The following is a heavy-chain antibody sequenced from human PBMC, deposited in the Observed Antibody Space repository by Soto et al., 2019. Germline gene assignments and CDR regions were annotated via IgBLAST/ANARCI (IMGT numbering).Heavy chain of an antibody. J-gene: IGHJ5*02. V-gene: IGHV5-10-1*01. D-gene: IGHD2-2*01. Sequence: PGESLKISCPGFGYTFTTFWISWVRQMPGRGLEWMGRIDPRDSYTNYSPSFQGHVTISVDKSISTAYLQWGSLRASDTAMYYCARLYCSSSTCDSWFDPWGQGTLVTVSS. CDR2: IDPRDSYT. CDR3: ARLYCSSSTCDSWFDP. CDR1: GYTFTTFW.